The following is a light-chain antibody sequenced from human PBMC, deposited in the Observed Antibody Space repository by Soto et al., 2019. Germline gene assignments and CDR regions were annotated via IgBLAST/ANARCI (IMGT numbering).Light chain of an antibody. CDR3: QQRSNWPIT. V-gene: IGKV3-11*01. CDR1: HSINNS. Sequence: EVVLTQSPATLSLSPGERATLSCRTSHSINNSLAWYQQKPGQAPRLLIYDASNRATGILARFSGSGSGTDFTLTISSLEPEDFAVYYCQQRSNWPITFGQGTRLEIK. J-gene: IGKJ5*01. CDR2: DAS.